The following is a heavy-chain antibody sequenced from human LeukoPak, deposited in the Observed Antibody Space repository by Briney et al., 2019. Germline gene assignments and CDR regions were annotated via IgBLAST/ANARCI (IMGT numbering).Heavy chain of an antibody. CDR2: ISGSGDNT. J-gene: IGHJ4*02. D-gene: IGHD1-26*01. CDR1: GFTFSNAY. V-gene: IGHV3-23*01. Sequence: GGSLRLSCAASGFTFSNAYMNWVRQAPGKGLEWVSGISGSGDNTYYADSVKGRFTISRDNSKNTLYVQVNSLGTEGTAAYYCAKGSYYYFDYWGQGTLVTVSS. CDR3: AKGSYYYFDY.